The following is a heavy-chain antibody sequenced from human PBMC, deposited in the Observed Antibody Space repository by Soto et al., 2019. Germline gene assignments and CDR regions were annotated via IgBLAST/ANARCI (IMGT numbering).Heavy chain of an antibody. Sequence: EVQLLESGGGLVQPGGSLRLSCAASGFTFSSYAMSWVRQAPGKGLEWVSAISGSGGSTYYVDSVKGRFTISRDNSKNSLYLQTNRLRAEDTAVYYLSKAEPLRCDDKTSKRNAFDICGQMPMPTASS. J-gene: IGHJ3*02. D-gene: IGHD4-17*01. CDR2: ISGSGGST. V-gene: IGHV3-23*01. CDR3: SKAEPLRCDDKTSKRNAFDI. CDR1: GFTFSSYA.